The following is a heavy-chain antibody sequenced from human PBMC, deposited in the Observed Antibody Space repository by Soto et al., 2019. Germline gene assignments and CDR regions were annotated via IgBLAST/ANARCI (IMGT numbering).Heavy chain of an antibody. CDR2: ISYDGSNK. Sequence: GGSLRLSCAASGFTFSSYGMHWVRQAPGKGLEWVAVISYDGSNKYYADSVKGRFTISRDNSKNTLYLQMNSLRAEDTAVYYCAKDQFKSVQDDTNYYYYGMDVWGQGTTVTVSS. CDR3: AKDQFKSVQDDTNYYYYGMDV. J-gene: IGHJ6*02. D-gene: IGHD1-1*01. V-gene: IGHV3-30*18. CDR1: GFTFSSYG.